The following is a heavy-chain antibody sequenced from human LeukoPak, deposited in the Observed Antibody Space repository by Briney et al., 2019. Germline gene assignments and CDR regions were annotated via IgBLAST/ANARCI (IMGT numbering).Heavy chain of an antibody. CDR1: GFTFSSYG. J-gene: IGHJ3*02. CDR2: ISYDGSNK. V-gene: IGHV3-30*18. CDR3: AKDLPTYYYDSSGYHDAFDI. Sequence: GRSLRLSCAASGFTFSSYGMHWVRQAPGKGLEGVAVISYDGSNKYYADSVRGRFTISRDNSKNTLYLQMNSLRAEDTAVYYCAKDLPTYYYDSSGYHDAFDIWGQGTMVTVSS. D-gene: IGHD3-22*01.